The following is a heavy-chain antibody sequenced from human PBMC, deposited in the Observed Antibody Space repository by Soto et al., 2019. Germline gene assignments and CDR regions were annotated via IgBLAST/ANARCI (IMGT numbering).Heavy chain of an antibody. CDR3: ARGSGWYGMDV. V-gene: IGHV4-34*01. D-gene: IGHD6-19*01. Sequence: SETLSLTCAVYGGSFSGYYWSWIRQPPGKGLEWIGEINHSGSTNYNPSLKSRVTISVDTSKNQFSLKLSSVTAADTAVYYCARGSGWYGMDVWGQGTTVTVSS. CDR1: GGSFSGYY. J-gene: IGHJ6*02. CDR2: INHSGST.